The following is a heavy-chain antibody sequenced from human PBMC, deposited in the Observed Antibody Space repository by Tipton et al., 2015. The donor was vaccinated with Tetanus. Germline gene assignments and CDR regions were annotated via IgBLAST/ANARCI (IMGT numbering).Heavy chain of an antibody. CDR3: ARDRGDYIYYGMDV. Sequence: VQLVQSGAEVKKPGASVKVSCKASGYTFTGYYMYWVRQAPGQGLEWMGWIDPNSGGTVYAQKFQGRATMTRDTSISTAYMELRSLRSDDTAVYYCARDRGDYIYYGMDVWGPGTTVTVS. V-gene: IGHV1-2*02. D-gene: IGHD3-22*01. CDR1: GYTFTGYY. J-gene: IGHJ6*02. CDR2: IDPNSGGT.